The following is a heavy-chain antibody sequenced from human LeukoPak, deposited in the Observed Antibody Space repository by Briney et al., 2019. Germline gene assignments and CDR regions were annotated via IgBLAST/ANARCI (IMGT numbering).Heavy chain of an antibody. CDR2: IYYSGSP. Sequence: PSETLSLTCTVSGGSISSSDYYWAWIRQPPGKGLEWIGSIYYSGSPYYNPSLKSRVTTSVDTSKNQFSLKLSSVTAADTAVYYCARVGSVYDSSAYTDAFDIWGRGTMVTVSS. J-gene: IGHJ3*02. CDR1: GGSISSSDYY. CDR3: ARVGSVYDSSAYTDAFDI. D-gene: IGHD3-22*01. V-gene: IGHV4-39*07.